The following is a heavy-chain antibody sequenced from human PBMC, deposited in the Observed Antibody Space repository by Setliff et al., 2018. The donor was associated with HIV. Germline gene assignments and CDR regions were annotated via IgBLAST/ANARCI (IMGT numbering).Heavy chain of an antibody. Sequence: TLSLTCTVSGGSISSHYWSWIRQPPGKGLEWIGYIYYSGSTNYNPSLKSRVTISEDTSKNQFSLKLSSVTAADTAVYYCARDSVAGVFDYWGQGTLVTVSS. D-gene: IGHD6-19*01. CDR2: IYYSGST. V-gene: IGHV4-59*11. CDR1: GGSISSHY. J-gene: IGHJ4*02. CDR3: ARDSVAGVFDY.